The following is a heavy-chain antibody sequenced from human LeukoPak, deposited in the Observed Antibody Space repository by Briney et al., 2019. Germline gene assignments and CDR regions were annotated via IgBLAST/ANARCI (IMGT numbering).Heavy chain of an antibody. CDR1: GGTFSSYA. CDR2: IIPIFGTA. CDR3: ARGNCSSTSCYLWFDP. J-gene: IGHJ5*02. D-gene: IGHD2-2*01. Sequence: GSSVKVSCKASGGTFSSYAISWVRQAPGQGLEWMGGIIPIFGTANYAQKFQGRVTITTDGSTSTAYMEQSSLRSEDTAVYYCARGNCSSTSCYLWFDPWGQGTLVTVSS. V-gene: IGHV1-69*05.